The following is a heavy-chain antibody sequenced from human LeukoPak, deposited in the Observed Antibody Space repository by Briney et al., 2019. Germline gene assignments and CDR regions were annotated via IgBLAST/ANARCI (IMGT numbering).Heavy chain of an antibody. D-gene: IGHD6-6*01. CDR1: GFTFSSYA. CDR3: AKDHGAARHGY. CDR2: ISGSGGST. Sequence: GGSLRLSCAASGFTFSSYAMSGVRQAPGKGLEGVSAISGSGGSTYYADSVKGRFTISRDNSKTTLYLQMNSLRAEDTAVYYCAKDHGAARHGYWGQGTLVTVSS. V-gene: IGHV3-23*01. J-gene: IGHJ4*02.